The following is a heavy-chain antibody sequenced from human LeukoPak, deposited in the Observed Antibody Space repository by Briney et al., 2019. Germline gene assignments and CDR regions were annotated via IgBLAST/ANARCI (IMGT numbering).Heavy chain of an antibody. CDR1: GYTFTNYD. CDR2: MNPNSGNT. J-gene: IGHJ4*02. CDR3: ARVYGEIDY. Sequence: ASVKVSCKASGYTFTNYDINWVRQATGQGLEWMEWMNPNSGNTGYAQNLQGRVTMTRDTSISTAYMELTSLRSEDTAVYYCARVYGEIDYWGQGTLVTVSS. V-gene: IGHV1-8*01. D-gene: IGHD4/OR15-4a*01.